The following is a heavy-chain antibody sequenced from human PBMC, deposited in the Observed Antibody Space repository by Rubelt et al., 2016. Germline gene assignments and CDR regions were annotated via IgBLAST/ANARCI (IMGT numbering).Heavy chain of an antibody. J-gene: IGHJ4*02. CDR3: AKHPDVGSYYYFHS. Sequence: EVQLVESGGGLVQPGRSLRLSCTASGFRFTDYALNFFRQPPGKGLEWVSALSGSGASTYYADSVKGRFTISRDNSKNTLYLQVNNLRAEDTAVYYCAKHPDVGSYYYFHSWGQGALVTVAS. CDR1: GFRFTDYA. D-gene: IGHD1-26*01. CDR2: LSGSGAST. V-gene: IGHV3-23*04.